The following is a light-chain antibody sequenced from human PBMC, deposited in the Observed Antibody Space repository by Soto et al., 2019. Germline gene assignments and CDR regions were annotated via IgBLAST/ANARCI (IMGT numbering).Light chain of an antibody. Sequence: SYELTQPPSVSVAPGQTARITCGGNNIGTKSVHWYQQRPGQAPVLVVYDYSDRPSGIPERFSGSNSGNTATLTISRAEAGGEADYYCQVWDTSSDVLYVFGSGTKVTVL. V-gene: IGLV3-21*02. CDR3: QVWDTSSDVLYV. CDR2: DYS. CDR1: NIGTKS. J-gene: IGLJ1*01.